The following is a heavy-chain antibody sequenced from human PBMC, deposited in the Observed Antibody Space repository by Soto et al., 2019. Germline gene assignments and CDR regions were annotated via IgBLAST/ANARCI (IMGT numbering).Heavy chain of an antibody. Sequence: QVQLQESGPGLVKPSQTLSLTCTVSGGSISSGGYYWSWIRQHPGKGLEWIGYIYYSGSTYYNPSLKSRVTISVDTSKNQFSLKLSSVTAADTAVYYCAGVVVAANYYYYGMDVWGQGTTVTVSS. V-gene: IGHV4-31*03. CDR2: IYYSGST. CDR1: GGSISSGGYY. J-gene: IGHJ6*02. CDR3: AGVVVAANYYYYGMDV. D-gene: IGHD2-15*01.